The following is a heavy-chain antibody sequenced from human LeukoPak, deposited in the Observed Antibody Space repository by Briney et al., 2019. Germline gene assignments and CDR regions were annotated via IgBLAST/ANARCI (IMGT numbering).Heavy chain of an antibody. J-gene: IGHJ3*02. CDR3: AGPEVGATTGVAFDI. D-gene: IGHD1-26*01. V-gene: IGHV1-69*04. CDR2: IIPILGIA. Sequence: SSVKVSCKASGGTFSSYAISWVRQAPGQGLEWMGRIIPILGIANYAQKFQGRVTITADKSTSTAYMELSSLRSEDTAVYYCAGPEVGATTGVAFDIWGQGTMVTVSS. CDR1: GGTFSSYA.